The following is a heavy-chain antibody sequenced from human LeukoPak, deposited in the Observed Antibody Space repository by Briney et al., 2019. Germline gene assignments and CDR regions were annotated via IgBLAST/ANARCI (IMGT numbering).Heavy chain of an antibody. Sequence: SETLSLTCTVSGGSISSSSYYWGWIRQSPGKGLEWIGSIYYSGSTYYNPSLKSRVTISVDTSKNQFSLKLSSVTAADTAVYYCARHQQWLVFDYWGQGTLVTVSS. D-gene: IGHD6-19*01. CDR2: IYYSGST. CDR1: GGSISSSSYY. CDR3: ARHQQWLVFDY. J-gene: IGHJ4*02. V-gene: IGHV4-39*01.